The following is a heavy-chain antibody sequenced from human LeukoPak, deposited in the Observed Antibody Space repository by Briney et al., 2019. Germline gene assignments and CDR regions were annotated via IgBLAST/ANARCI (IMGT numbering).Heavy chain of an antibody. CDR1: GYTFTSYG. J-gene: IGHJ4*02. Sequence: GASVKVSCKASGYTFTSYGISWVRQAPGQGLEWMGWISAYNGNTNYAQKLQGRVTMTTDTSTSTAYMELRSLRSDDTAVYYCARVKIPYYDILTGYYPPDYWGQGTLVTVSS. CDR2: ISAYNGNT. V-gene: IGHV1-18*01. D-gene: IGHD3-9*01. CDR3: ARVKIPYYDILTGYYPPDY.